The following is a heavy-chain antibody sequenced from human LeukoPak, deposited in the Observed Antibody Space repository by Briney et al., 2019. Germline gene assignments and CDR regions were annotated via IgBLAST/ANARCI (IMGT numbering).Heavy chain of an antibody. CDR1: GFTFSRNG. CDR3: ARRAGGYSHPYDY. Sequence: GGSLRLSCAASGFTFSRNGMTWVRQAPGKGLEWVSAISGSGGNTYYADSVKGRFTISRDNSKNTLYLQMNSLRAEDTAVYYCARRAGGYSHPYDYWGQGTLVTVSS. D-gene: IGHD4-23*01. CDR2: ISGSGGNT. J-gene: IGHJ4*02. V-gene: IGHV3-23*01.